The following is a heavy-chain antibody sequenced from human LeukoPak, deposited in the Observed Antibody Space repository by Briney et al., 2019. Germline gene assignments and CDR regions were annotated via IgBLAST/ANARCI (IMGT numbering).Heavy chain of an antibody. CDR2: INSYNGNT. CDR1: GYTFTSYG. V-gene: IGHV1-18*01. J-gene: IGHJ6*02. CDR3: ARDEVAGTSGYYYGMDV. D-gene: IGHD6-19*01. Sequence: GAVKVSCKASGYTFTSYGISWVRQAPGQGLEWMGWINSYNGNTNYPQKLQGRVTMTTDTSTSTAYMELRSLRSDDTAVYYCARDEVAGTSGYYYGMDVWGQGTTVTVSS.